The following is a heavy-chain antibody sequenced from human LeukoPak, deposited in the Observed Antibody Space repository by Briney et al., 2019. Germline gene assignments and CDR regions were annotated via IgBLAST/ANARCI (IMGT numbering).Heavy chain of an antibody. D-gene: IGHD5-12*01. CDR1: GGSINTYY. V-gene: IGHV4-59*01. Sequence: SETLSLTCTVSGGSINTYYWSWLRQPPGKGLEWIGYIYYSGSTNYNPYYNPSLKSRVTISVDTSKNQVSLKLSSVTAADTAVYYCARELSGYSGYDLNWFDPWGQGTLVTVSS. CDR3: ARELSGYSGYDLNWFDP. J-gene: IGHJ5*02. CDR2: IYYSGST.